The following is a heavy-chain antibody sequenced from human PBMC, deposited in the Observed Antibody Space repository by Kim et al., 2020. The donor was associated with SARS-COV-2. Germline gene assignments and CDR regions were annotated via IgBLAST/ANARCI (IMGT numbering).Heavy chain of an antibody. D-gene: IGHD3-16*01. CDR3: VRYPAMGDDAFDI. Sequence: SETLSLTCTVSGGSISSYYWSWIRQPPGKGLEWIGYIYYSGSTNYNPSLKSRVTISVDTSKNQFSLKLSSVTAADTAVYYCVRYPAMGDDAFDIWGQGTMVTVSS. CDR1: GGSISSYY. V-gene: IGHV4-59*01. J-gene: IGHJ3*02. CDR2: IYYSGST.